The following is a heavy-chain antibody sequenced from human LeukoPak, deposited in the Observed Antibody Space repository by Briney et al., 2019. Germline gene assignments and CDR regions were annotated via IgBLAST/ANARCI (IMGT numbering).Heavy chain of an antibody. CDR3: ARGPLIRGYSPPYYFDY. Sequence: GGSLRLSCAASGFTFSSYSMNWVRQAPGKGLEWVSSISSSSSYIYYADSVKGRFTISRDNAKNSLYLQMNSLRAEDTAVYYCARGPLIRGYSPPYYFDYWGQGTLVTVSS. CDR2: ISSSSSYI. CDR1: GFTFSSYS. J-gene: IGHJ4*02. D-gene: IGHD5-18*01. V-gene: IGHV3-21*01.